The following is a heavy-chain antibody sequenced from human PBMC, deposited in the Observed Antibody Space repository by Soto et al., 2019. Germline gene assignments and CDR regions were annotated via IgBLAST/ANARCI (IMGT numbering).Heavy chain of an antibody. CDR2: ISPDGSNR. J-gene: IGHJ4*02. CDR1: GFTFSTYW. Sequence: EVQLMESGGGLVHPGGSLGLSCAASGFTFSTYWMNWVRQTPGKGLMWVSRISPDGSNRGYGDSVEGRFTVSRDNAKNTLSLQMHSLRAEDTAMYYCASCGHIGPVSPTDFDHWGEGTLVTVTS. D-gene: IGHD2-8*01. CDR3: ASCGHIGPVSPTDFDH. V-gene: IGHV3-74*01.